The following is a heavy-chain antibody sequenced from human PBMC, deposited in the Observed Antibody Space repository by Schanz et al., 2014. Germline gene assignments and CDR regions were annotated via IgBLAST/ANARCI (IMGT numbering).Heavy chain of an antibody. V-gene: IGHV3-72*01. CDR3: ARSHFYASGTGIDP. Sequence: EVQLVESGGGLVQPGGSLRLSCVASGFTFSDHYMDWVRQAPGKGLEWVGRTRNRANFYTTDYAASVKGRFTASRDDSKNSVYLQMNSLKPEDTAVYYCARSHFYASGTGIDPWGQGTLVTVSS. D-gene: IGHD3-10*01. CDR1: GFTFSDHY. CDR2: TRNRANFYTT. J-gene: IGHJ5*02.